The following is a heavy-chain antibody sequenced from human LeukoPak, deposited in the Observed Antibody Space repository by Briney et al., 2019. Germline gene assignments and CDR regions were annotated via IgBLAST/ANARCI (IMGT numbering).Heavy chain of an antibody. D-gene: IGHD7-27*01. J-gene: IGHJ4*02. CDR3: ASRKLGNDY. CDR1: GGSVSDYY. Sequence: SETLSLTCTASGGSVSDYYWSWIRQSPGKGLEWIGYIYYTGTSYNPSLKSRVTISADTSKNQFSLNLSSVTAADTAVYYCASRKLGNDYWGQGTLVTVSS. CDR2: IYYTGT. V-gene: IGHV4-59*02.